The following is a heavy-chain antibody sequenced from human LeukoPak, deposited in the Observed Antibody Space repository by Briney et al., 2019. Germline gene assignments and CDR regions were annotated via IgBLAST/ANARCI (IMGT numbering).Heavy chain of an antibody. CDR2: ISGSGGST. J-gene: IGHJ4*02. V-gene: IGHV3-23*01. CDR3: AKDRLLYYYFDY. Sequence: GGSLRLSCAASGFTFSSYGMPWVRHAPGKGLEWVSAISGSGGSTYYADSVKGRFTISRDNSKNTLYLQTNGLRAEDTAVYYCAKDRLLYYYFDYWGQGTLVTVSS. CDR1: GFTFSSYG. D-gene: IGHD2-15*01.